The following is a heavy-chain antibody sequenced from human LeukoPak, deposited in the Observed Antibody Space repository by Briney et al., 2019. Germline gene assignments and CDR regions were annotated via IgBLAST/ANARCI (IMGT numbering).Heavy chain of an antibody. V-gene: IGHV4-38-2*01. J-gene: IGHJ5*02. D-gene: IGHD6-19*01. Sequence: SETLSLTCAVSGYSISSGYYWGWIRQPPGKGLEWIGSIYHSGSTYYNPSLKSRVTISVDTSKNQFSLKLSSVTAADTAVYYCARHIAGAALGFDPLGQGTLVTVST. CDR1: GYSISSGYY. CDR2: IYHSGST. CDR3: ARHIAGAALGFDP.